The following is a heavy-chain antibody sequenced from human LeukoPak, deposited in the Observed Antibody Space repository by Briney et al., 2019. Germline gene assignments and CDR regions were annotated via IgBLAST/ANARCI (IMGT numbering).Heavy chain of an antibody. CDR1: GFTFSSYW. CDR3: ARDPSDFWSGYYPFDY. D-gene: IGHD3-3*01. J-gene: IGHJ4*02. CDR2: INTDGSST. Sequence: GGSLRLSCAASGFTFSSYWMHWVRQAPGKGLVWVSRINTDGSSTSYADSVKGRFTISRDNAKNTLYLQMNSLRAEDTAVYYCARDPSDFWSGYYPFDYWGQGTLVTVFS. V-gene: IGHV3-74*01.